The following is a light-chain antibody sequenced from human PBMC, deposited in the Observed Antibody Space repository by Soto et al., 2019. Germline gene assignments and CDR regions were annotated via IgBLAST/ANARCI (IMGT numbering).Light chain of an antibody. J-gene: IGLJ1*01. CDR2: DVS. Sequence: QSVLTQPASVSGSPGQSSAISCTGTSSDVGAYNYVSWYQQHPGKAPKLMIYDVSHRPSGASDRFSGSKSGNTASLTISGLQPEDEADYYCTSYTSSGTYVFGTGTKVTVL. CDR3: TSYTSSGTYV. CDR1: SSDVGAYNY. V-gene: IGLV2-14*01.